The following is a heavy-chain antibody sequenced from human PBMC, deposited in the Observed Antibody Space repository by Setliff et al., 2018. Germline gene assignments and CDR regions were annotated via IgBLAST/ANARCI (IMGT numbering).Heavy chain of an antibody. V-gene: IGHV4-4*07. J-gene: IGHJ5*02. Sequence: LSLTCTVSGGSISYNYWSWIRQPAGKGLQWIGRINTSGGTKYNPSLKSRVTMSVDTSKNQFSLKLSAVTAADTAVYYCARERRGGGSPAIPINWFDPWGQGTLVTVSS. CDR2: INTSGGT. D-gene: IGHD2-15*01. CDR1: GGSISYNY. CDR3: ARERRGGGSPAIPINWFDP.